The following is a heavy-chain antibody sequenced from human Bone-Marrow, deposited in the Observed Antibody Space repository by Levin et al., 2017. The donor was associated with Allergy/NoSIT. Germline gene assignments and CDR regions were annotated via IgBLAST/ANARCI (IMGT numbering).Heavy chain of an antibody. CDR1: GGSITSGPYY. CDR2: IHYSGSA. CDR3: ARAGAGTSWFDP. Sequence: SETLSLTCTVSGGSITSGPYYWSWIRQHPGKGLEWIGYIHYSGSAYYNPSLQSRVSISVDTSKKQFSLKLNSVTAADTAVYYCARAGAGTSWFDPWGRGTLVTVSS. D-gene: IGHD6-13*01. J-gene: IGHJ5*02. V-gene: IGHV4-31*03.